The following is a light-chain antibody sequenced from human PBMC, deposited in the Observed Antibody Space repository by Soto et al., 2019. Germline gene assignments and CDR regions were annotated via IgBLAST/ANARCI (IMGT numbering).Light chain of an antibody. CDR2: AAS. V-gene: IGKV1-9*01. Sequence: DIQLTQSPSSLSASVGDRVTITCRASQGISSYLAWYQQKPGKAPKLLINAASTLQSGVPSRFSGSGSGTEFTLTFSALQPEDFATYYCQQLNSYPWTFGQGTKVEIK. CDR3: QQLNSYPWT. J-gene: IGKJ1*01. CDR1: QGISSY.